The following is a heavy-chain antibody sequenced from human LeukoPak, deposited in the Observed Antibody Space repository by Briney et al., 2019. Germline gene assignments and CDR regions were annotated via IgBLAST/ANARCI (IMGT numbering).Heavy chain of an antibody. D-gene: IGHD2-8*01. V-gene: IGHV3-74*01. Sequence: QSGGSLRLSCAASGFTFNSYWMHWVRQAPGKGLVWVSRINSDGSGTSDADFVKGRFTISRDNSKNTLYLQMNSLRAEDTAMYYCARDRLTNGAFDIWGQGTMVTVSS. CDR2: INSDGSGT. J-gene: IGHJ3*02. CDR1: GFTFNSYW. CDR3: ARDRLTNGAFDI.